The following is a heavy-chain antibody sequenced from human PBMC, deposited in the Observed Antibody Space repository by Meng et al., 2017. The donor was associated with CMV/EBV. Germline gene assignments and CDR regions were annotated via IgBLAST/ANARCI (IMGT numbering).Heavy chain of an antibody. CDR1: GFTFSSYD. Sequence: GESLKISCAASGFTFSSYDMHWVRQATGKGLEWVSAIGTAGDTYYPGSVKGRFTISRENAKNSLYLQMNSLRAGDTAVYYCASGYSSSWTSGYFDYWGQGTLVTVSS. CDR2: IGTAGDT. D-gene: IGHD6-13*01. CDR3: ASGYSSSWTSGYFDY. J-gene: IGHJ4*02. V-gene: IGHV3-13*01.